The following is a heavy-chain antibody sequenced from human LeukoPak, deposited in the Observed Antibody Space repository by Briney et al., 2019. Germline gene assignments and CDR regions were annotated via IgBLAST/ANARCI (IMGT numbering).Heavy chain of an antibody. Sequence: PGGSLRLSCTASGFTISSYAMSWVRQAPGQGLERVSAISGSGGSTYCAESVKGRFTISRDNSKNTLNLQINSLRAEDTAVYYCAKDLVGRAEPAGFFYYYYGMDVWGQGTTVTVSS. J-gene: IGHJ6*02. CDR2: ISGSGGST. CDR3: AKDLVGRAEPAGFFYYYYGMDV. V-gene: IGHV3-23*01. CDR1: GFTISSYA. D-gene: IGHD1-14*01.